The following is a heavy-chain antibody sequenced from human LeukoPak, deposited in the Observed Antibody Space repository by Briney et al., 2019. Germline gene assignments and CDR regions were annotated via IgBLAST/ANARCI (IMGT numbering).Heavy chain of an antibody. J-gene: IGHJ4*02. CDR2: INHSGST. V-gene: IGHV4-34*01. Sequence: PSETLSLTCAVYGGSFSGYYWSWIRQPPGKGLEWIGEINHSGSTNYNPSLKSRVTISVDKSKNQFSLKLTSVTAADTAVYYCARVDWYEGLDYWGQGTLVTVSS. D-gene: IGHD2-21*01. CDR3: ARVDWYEGLDY. CDR1: GGSFSGYY.